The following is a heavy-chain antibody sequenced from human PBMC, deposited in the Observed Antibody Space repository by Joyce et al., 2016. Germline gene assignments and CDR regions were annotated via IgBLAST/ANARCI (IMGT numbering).Heavy chain of an antibody. CDR2: IDGGGLKT. D-gene: IGHD5/OR15-5a*01. CDR3: AKGSALSD. CDR1: GFTFRLYA. Sequence: EVQLLESGGGLVHPAESLTLSFTTSGFTFRLYAMSWVRQAPGKGLEWVADIDGGGLKTHYGVYVGGRFTISGDNSRDTLFLQMRSLRGDDTALYYCAKGSALSDWGKGILVTVSS. J-gene: IGHJ4*02. V-gene: IGHV3-23*01.